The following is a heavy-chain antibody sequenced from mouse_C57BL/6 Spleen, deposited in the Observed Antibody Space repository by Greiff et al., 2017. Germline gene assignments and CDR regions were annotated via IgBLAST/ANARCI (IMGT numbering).Heavy chain of an antibody. Sequence: QVQLQQPGAELVRPGSSVKLSCKASGYTFTSYWMDWVKQRPGQGLEWIGNIYPSDSETHYNQKFKDKATLTVDKSSSTAYMQLSSLTSEDSAVYYCAREENSNYDYWGQGTTLTVSS. CDR1: GYTFTSYW. V-gene: IGHV1-61*01. J-gene: IGHJ2*01. D-gene: IGHD2-5*01. CDR3: AREENSNYDY. CDR2: IYPSDSET.